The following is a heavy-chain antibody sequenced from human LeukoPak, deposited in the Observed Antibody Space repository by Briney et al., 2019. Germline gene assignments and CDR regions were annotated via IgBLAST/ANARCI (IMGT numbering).Heavy chain of an antibody. V-gene: IGHV4-39*07. CDR3: AKQWLAQDRGKNFDY. CDR2: MFYSGTT. Sequence: PSETLSLTCTVSGGSISSSDYYWAWVRQPPGKGLEWIGSMFYSGTTYYNPSLKSRVTISVDTSRNQFSLRLSSVTAADTAVYYCAKQWLAQDRGKNFDYWGQGTLVTVSS. D-gene: IGHD6-19*01. CDR1: GGSISSSDYY. J-gene: IGHJ4*02.